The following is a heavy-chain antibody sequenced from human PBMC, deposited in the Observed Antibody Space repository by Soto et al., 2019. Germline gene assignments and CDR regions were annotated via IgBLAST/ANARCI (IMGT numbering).Heavy chain of an antibody. CDR3: ARSGSGWFGNAFDI. V-gene: IGHV3-48*01. CDR2: ISSSSSTI. Sequence: GGSLRLSCAASGFTFSSYSMNWVRQAPGKGLEWVSYISSSSSTIYYADSVKGRFTISRDNAKNSLYLQMNSLRAEDTAVYYCARSGSGWFGNAFDIWGQGTMVTVSS. CDR1: GFTFSSYS. D-gene: IGHD6-19*01. J-gene: IGHJ3*02.